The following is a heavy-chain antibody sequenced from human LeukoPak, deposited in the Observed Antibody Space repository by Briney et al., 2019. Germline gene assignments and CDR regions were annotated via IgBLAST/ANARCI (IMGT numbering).Heavy chain of an antibody. CDR1: GFTFSSYA. V-gene: IGHV3-30*04. CDR2: IPYDGSNK. J-gene: IGHJ4*02. Sequence: GGSLRLSCAASGFTFSSYAMHWVRQAPGKGLEWVAVIPYDGSNKYYADSVKGRFTISRDNSKNTLYLQMNSLRAEDTAVYYCARAIAPIVVVPAALDYWGQGTLVTVSS. CDR3: ARAIAPIVVVPAALDY. D-gene: IGHD2-2*01.